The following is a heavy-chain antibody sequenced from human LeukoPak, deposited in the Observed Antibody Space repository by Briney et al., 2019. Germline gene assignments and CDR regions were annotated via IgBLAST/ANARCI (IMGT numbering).Heavy chain of an antibody. Sequence: SGPALVKPTQTLXLTCSFSGFSLSTRMCVSWIRQPPGKALEWLARIDWDDDKYYSTSLKTRLTISKDTSKNQVVLTMTNMDPVDTATYYCARIAGCGGNTPTYFDYRGQGTLVTVSS. J-gene: IGHJ4*02. V-gene: IGHV2-70*11. CDR3: ARIAGCGGNTPTYFDY. D-gene: IGHD2-21*01. CDR2: IDWDDDK. CDR1: GFSLSTRMC.